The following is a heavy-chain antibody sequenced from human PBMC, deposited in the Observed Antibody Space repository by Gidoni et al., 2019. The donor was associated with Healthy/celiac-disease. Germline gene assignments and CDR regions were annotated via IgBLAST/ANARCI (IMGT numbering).Heavy chain of an antibody. D-gene: IGHD2-2*01. CDR3: ARAPVPAASPAPSNFDY. CDR1: GGSISSGGYY. Sequence: QVQLQESGPGLVKPSQTLSLTCTVSGGSISSGGYYWSWIRQNPGKGLEWIGYIYYSGSTYYNPSLKSRVTISVDTSKNQFSLKLSSVTAADTAVYYCARAPVPAASPAPSNFDYWGQGTLVTVSS. CDR2: IYYSGST. J-gene: IGHJ4*02. V-gene: IGHV4-31*03.